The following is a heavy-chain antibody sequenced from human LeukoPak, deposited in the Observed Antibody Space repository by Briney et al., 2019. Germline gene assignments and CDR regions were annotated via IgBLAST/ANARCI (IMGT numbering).Heavy chain of an antibody. CDR2: ISYEGSGK. D-gene: IGHD6-25*01. Sequence: GGSLRLSCAASGFTFSSHGMHWVRQAPGKGLEWVAFISYEGSGKSYADSVKGRFTISRDNSKNTMYLQMNSLRFEDTAVYYCAKELRRQLASGDALDIWGQGTMVTVSS. V-gene: IGHV3-30*18. J-gene: IGHJ3*02. CDR3: AKELRRQLASGDALDI. CDR1: GFTFSSHG.